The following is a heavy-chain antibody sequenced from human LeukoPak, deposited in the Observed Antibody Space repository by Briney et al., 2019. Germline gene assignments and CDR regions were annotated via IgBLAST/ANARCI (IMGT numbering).Heavy chain of an antibody. CDR1: GFTFSSYE. J-gene: IGHJ4*02. D-gene: IGHD3-3*01. Sequence: GGSLRLSCAASGFTFSSYEMNWVRQAPGKGLEWVSYISSSGSTIYYADSVKGRFTISRDNAKNSLYLQMNSLRAEDTAVYYCARGQYDFWSGYYPFDYWGQGTLVTVSS. CDR2: ISSSGSTI. CDR3: ARGQYDFWSGYYPFDY. V-gene: IGHV3-48*03.